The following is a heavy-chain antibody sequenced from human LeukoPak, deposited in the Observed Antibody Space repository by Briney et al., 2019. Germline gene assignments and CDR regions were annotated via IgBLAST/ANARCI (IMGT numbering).Heavy chain of an antibody. CDR3: AREDYVWGSFDY. D-gene: IGHD3-16*01. CDR2: IYSGGST. Sequence: GGSLRLSCAASGFTVSSNYMSWVRQAPGKGLEWVSVIYSGGSTYYADSVKGRFTISRDNSKNTLYLQMNSLRAEDTAVYYCAREDYVWGSFDYWGQGTLVTVPS. J-gene: IGHJ4*02. V-gene: IGHV3-66*01. CDR1: GFTVSSNY.